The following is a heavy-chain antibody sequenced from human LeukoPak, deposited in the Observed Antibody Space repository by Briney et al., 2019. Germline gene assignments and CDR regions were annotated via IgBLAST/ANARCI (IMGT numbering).Heavy chain of an antibody. V-gene: IGHV4-4*07. Sequence: TSETLSLSCTVSGGSISGYYWSWIRQPAGKGLEWIGRIYTSGSTNYNPSLKSRVTMSVDTSKNQFSLKLSSVTAADTAVYYCAGADFWSGYRFDYWGQGTLVTVSS. CDR2: IYTSGST. J-gene: IGHJ4*02. CDR3: AGADFWSGYRFDY. CDR1: GGSISGYY. D-gene: IGHD3-3*01.